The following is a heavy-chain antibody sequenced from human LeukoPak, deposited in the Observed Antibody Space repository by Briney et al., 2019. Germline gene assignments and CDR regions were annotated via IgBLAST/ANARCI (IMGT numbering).Heavy chain of an antibody. CDR2: IYHSGST. Sequence: PSETLSLTCTVSGYSISSGYYWGWIRQPPGKGLEWIGSIYHSGSTYYNPSLKSRVTISVDTSKNQFSLKLSSVTAADTAVYYCAGGYQMLGGYNWFDPWGQGTLVTVSS. V-gene: IGHV4-38-2*02. J-gene: IGHJ5*02. D-gene: IGHD2-2*01. CDR3: AGGYQMLGGYNWFDP. CDR1: GYSISSGYY.